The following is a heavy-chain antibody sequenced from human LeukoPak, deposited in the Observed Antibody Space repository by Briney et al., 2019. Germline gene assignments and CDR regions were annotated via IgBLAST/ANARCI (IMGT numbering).Heavy chain of an antibody. Sequence: PGGSLRLSCAASVFTFSDYYMSRIRQAPGKGLEWVSYISSSSSYTNYADSVKGRFTISRDNAKNSLYLQMNSLRAEDTAVYYCTRAARYHGSGFDAFDIWGQGTMVTVSS. D-gene: IGHD3-10*01. V-gene: IGHV3-11*05. CDR1: VFTFSDYY. J-gene: IGHJ3*02. CDR3: TRAARYHGSGFDAFDI. CDR2: ISSSSSYT.